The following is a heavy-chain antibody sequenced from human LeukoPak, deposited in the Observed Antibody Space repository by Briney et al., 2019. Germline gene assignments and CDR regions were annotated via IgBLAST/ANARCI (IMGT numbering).Heavy chain of an antibody. CDR2: ISGSGGST. D-gene: IGHD3-22*01. J-gene: IGHJ4*02. CDR3: AKFDSSNWAYFDY. V-gene: IGHV3-23*01. CDR1: GFTFSSYA. Sequence: GGSLRLSSAASGFTFSSYAMNWVRQAPGKGLEWVSVISGSGGSTYYADSVKGRFTISRDNSKNTLYLQMYSLRAEDTAVYYCAKFDSSNWAYFDYWGQGTLVTVSS.